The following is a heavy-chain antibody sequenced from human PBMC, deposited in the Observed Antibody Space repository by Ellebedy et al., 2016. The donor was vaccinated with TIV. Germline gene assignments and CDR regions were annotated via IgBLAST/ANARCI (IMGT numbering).Heavy chain of an antibody. Sequence: PGGSLRLSCAASGFTFSSYAMHWVRKAPGKGLEWVAVISYDGSNKYYGDSVKGRFTISRDNSKHTLYLQMNSLIAEDTAVYYCARARYCSSTSCLLGMDVWGQGTTVTVSS. CDR3: ARARYCSSTSCLLGMDV. V-gene: IGHV3-30*16. J-gene: IGHJ6*02. D-gene: IGHD2-2*01. CDR2: ISYDGSNK. CDR1: GFTFSSYA.